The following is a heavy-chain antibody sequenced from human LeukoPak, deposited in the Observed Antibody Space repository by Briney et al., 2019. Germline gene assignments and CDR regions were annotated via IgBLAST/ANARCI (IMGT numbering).Heavy chain of an antibody. CDR2: IYRGVGST. J-gene: IGHJ4*02. D-gene: IGHD3-22*01. V-gene: IGHV3-23*01. CDR3: AKESGYYSRTPFDY. CDR1: GFTFSSYD. Sequence: PGGSLRLSCAASGFTFSSYDLSWVRQAPGKGLECVAAIYRGVGSTYYADSVKGRFTISRDNSKNTLYLQMNSLRAEDTAVYYCAKESGYYSRTPFDYWGQGTLVTVSS.